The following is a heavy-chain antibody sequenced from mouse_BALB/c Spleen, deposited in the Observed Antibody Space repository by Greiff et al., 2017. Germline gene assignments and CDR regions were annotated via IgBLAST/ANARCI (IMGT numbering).Heavy chain of an antibody. CDR2: IWSGGST. V-gene: IGHV2-2*02. Sequence: VKLVESGPGLVQPSQSLSITCTVSGFSLTSYGVHWVRQSPGKGLEWLGVIWSGGSTDYNAAFISRLSISKDNSKSQVFFKMNSLQANDTAIYYCARDYDGYYGWFAYWGQGTLVTVSA. CDR1: GFSLTSYG. J-gene: IGHJ3*01. D-gene: IGHD2-3*01. CDR3: ARDYDGYYGWFAY.